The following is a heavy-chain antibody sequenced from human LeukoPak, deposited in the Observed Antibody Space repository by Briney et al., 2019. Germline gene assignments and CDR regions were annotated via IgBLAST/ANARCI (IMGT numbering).Heavy chain of an antibody. Sequence: PSETLSLTCAVYGGSFSGYYWSWIRQPPGKGLEWIGEINHSGSTNYNPSLKSRVTISVDTSKNQFSLKLSSVTAADTAVFYCARAGQTYRSSSLHSDYWGQGTLVTVSS. J-gene: IGHJ4*02. V-gene: IGHV4-34*01. CDR1: GGSFSGYY. CDR2: INHSGST. CDR3: ARAGQTYRSSSLHSDY. D-gene: IGHD6-6*01.